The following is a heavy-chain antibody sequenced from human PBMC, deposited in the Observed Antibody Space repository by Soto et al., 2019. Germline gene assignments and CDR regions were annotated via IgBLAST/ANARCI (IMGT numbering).Heavy chain of an antibody. Sequence: ASVKVSCKASGGTFSSYAISWVRQAPGQGLEWMGGIIPIFGTANYAQKFQGRVTITADESTSTAYMELSSLRSEDTAVYYCASDITMVRGVKNWFDPWGQGTLVTVSS. J-gene: IGHJ5*02. CDR3: ASDITMVRGVKNWFDP. D-gene: IGHD3-10*01. CDR2: IIPIFGTA. V-gene: IGHV1-69*13. CDR1: GGTFSSYA.